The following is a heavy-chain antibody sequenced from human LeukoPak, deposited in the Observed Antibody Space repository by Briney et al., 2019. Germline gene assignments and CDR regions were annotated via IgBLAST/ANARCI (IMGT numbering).Heavy chain of an antibody. CDR3: ATRIATTHGLDF. CDR1: GFTFSTFG. V-gene: IGHV3-23*01. D-gene: IGHD6-13*01. Sequence: GGSLRLSCAASGFTFSTFGVTWVRQAPGKGLEWVSSISSGGDVTTYADSVKGRFTISRDNSRNTLYLQMDGLRAEDRAVYYCATRIATTHGLDFWGQGTLVTVSS. J-gene: IGHJ4*02. CDR2: ISSGGDVT.